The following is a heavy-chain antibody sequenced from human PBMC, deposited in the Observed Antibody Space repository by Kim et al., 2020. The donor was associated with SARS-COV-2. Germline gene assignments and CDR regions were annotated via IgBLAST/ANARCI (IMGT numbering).Heavy chain of an antibody. D-gene: IGHD1-1*01. V-gene: IGHV1-2*02. CDR2: IHPKSGDT. Sequence: ASVKVSCKASGFTFTDYYMHWVRQAPGQGLEWMAWIHPKSGDTNSAHKFQGRVTMTRDTSISTVYMELRRLASDDTAVYYCAKEPPGTGGYDNWCPGTLV. CDR1: GFTFTDYY. CDR3: AKEPPGTGGYDN. J-gene: IGHJ4*02.